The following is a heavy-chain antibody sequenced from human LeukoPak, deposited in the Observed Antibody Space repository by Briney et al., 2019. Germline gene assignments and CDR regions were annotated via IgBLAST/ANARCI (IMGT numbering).Heavy chain of an antibody. V-gene: IGHV1-8*01. D-gene: IGHD3-22*01. CDR3: ARARTYYYDSSGYLNDY. Sequence: GASVKVSCKASGYTFTSYDINWVRQATGQGLEWMGWMNPNSGNTGYAQKFQGRVTMTRNTSISTAYMELSSLRSEDTAVYYCARARTYYYDSSGYLNDYWGQGTLVTVSS. CDR2: MNPNSGNT. CDR1: GYTFTSYD. J-gene: IGHJ4*02.